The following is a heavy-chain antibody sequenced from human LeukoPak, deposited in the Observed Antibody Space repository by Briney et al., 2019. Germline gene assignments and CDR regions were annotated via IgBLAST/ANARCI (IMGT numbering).Heavy chain of an antibody. CDR2: MSDSGTNT. Sequence: PGGSLRLSCGASGFTFSTYGMTWIRQAPGKGLEWVSGMSDSGTNTYYADSMKGRFTISRDNSKNTLYLQMNSLRVEDTAVYYCAKDLDYGGNSGIDYWGQGTLVTVSS. CDR1: GFTFSTYG. V-gene: IGHV3-23*01. J-gene: IGHJ4*02. CDR3: AKDLDYGGNSGIDY. D-gene: IGHD4-23*01.